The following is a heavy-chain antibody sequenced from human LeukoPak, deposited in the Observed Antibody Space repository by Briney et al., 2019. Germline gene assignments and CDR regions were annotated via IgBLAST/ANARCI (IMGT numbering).Heavy chain of an antibody. CDR2: MNPNSGNT. CDR3: ARAGVPAAPPSYYYMDV. J-gene: IGHJ6*03. V-gene: IGHV1-8*01. CDR1: GYTFTSYD. D-gene: IGHD2-2*01. Sequence: ASVKVSCKASGYTFTSYDINWVRQATGQGLEWMGWMNPNSGNTGYAQKFQGRVTMTRNTSISTAYMELSSLRSEDTAVYYCARAGVPAAPPSYYYMDVWGKGTTVTVSS.